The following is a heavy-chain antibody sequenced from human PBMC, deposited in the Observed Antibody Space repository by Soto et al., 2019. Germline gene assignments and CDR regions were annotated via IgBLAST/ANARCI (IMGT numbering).Heavy chain of an antibody. CDR2: FDPEDGET. D-gene: IGHD6-13*01. V-gene: IGHV1-24*01. Sequence: ASVKVSCKVSGYTLTELSMHWVRQAPGKGLEWMGGFDPEDGETIYAQKFQGRVTMTEDTSTDTAYMELSSLRSEDTAVYYCATWSQAAARYGMDVWGQGTTVTVSS. J-gene: IGHJ6*02. CDR3: ATWSQAAARYGMDV. CDR1: GYTLTELS.